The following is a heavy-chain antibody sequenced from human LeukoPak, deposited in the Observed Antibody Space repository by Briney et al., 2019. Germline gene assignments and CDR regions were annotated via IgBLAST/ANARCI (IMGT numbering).Heavy chain of an antibody. CDR1: GYTFTGYY. J-gene: IGHJ4*02. CDR3: ARVTTVRGVIMGNRRFDY. V-gene: IGHV1-2*02. Sequence: GASVKVSCKASGYTFTGYYMHWVRQAPGQGLEWMGWINPNSGGTNYAQKFQGRVTMTRDTSISTAYMELSRLRSDDTAVYYCARVTTVRGVIMGNRRFDYWGQGTLVTVSS. CDR2: INPNSGGT. D-gene: IGHD3-10*01.